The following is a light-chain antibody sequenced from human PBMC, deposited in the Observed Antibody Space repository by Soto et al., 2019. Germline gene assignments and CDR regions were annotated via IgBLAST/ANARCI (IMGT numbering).Light chain of an antibody. CDR1: SSDVGGYNF. J-gene: IGLJ2*01. CDR2: EVT. Sequence: QSARTQPPSASGSPGQSVTISCTGTSSDVGGYNFVSWYQQHPGKAPKLLIYEVTKRPSGVPDRFSGSKSDKTASLTVSGLQAEDEADYYCSSFAGGNNLLFGGGTKLTVL. V-gene: IGLV2-8*01. CDR3: SSFAGGNNLL.